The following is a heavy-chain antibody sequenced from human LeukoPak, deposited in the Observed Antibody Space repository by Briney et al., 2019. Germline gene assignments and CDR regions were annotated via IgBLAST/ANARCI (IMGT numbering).Heavy chain of an antibody. V-gene: IGHV4-4*07. D-gene: IGHD4-17*01. CDR1: GEYISSYY. CDR3: ARDPGDTYHVWYFDL. J-gene: IGHJ2*01. CDR2: VHISGTT. Sequence: PSETLSLTCTVGGEYISSYYWSWIRQSAENGLEWIGRVHISGTTHYNPSLQGRVTMSVDTSKNQFSLNLNSVTAADTAVYYCARDPGDTYHVWYFDLWGRGTVVTSSA.